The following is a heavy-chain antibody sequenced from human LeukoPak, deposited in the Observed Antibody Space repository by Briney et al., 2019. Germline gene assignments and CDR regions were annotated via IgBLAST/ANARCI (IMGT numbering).Heavy chain of an antibody. V-gene: IGHV4-4*07. J-gene: IGHJ4*02. D-gene: IGHD2-2*01. CDR2: IYTSGST. CDR1: GGSISSYY. CDR3: ARACSSTSCYHTRGFFDY. Sequence: SETLSLTCTVSGGSISSYYWSWIRQPAGKGLEWIGRIYTSGSTNYNPSLKSRVTMSVDTSKNQFSLKLSSVTAADTAVYYCARACSSTSCYHTRGFFDYWGQGTLVTVSS.